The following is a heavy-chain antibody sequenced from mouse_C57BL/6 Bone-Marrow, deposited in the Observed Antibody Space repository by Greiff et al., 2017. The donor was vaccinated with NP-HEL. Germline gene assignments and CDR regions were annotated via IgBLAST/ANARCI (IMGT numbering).Heavy chain of an antibody. Sequence: EVQLVESGGGLVQPKGSLKLSCAASGFTFNTYAMHWVRQAPGKGLEWVARIRSKSSNNATYYADSVKDRFTISRDDSQSMLYLQMNNLKTEDTAMYYCVRGGDFDYWGQGTTLTVSS. CDR2: IRSKSSNNAT. CDR1: GFTFNTYA. J-gene: IGHJ2*01. V-gene: IGHV10-3*01. CDR3: VRGGDFDY.